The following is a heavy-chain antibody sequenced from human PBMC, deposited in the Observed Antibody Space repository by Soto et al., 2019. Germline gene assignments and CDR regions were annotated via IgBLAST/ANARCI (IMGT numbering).Heavy chain of an antibody. CDR3: TTDILPSYYYDSSGYIEIDY. V-gene: IGHV3-15*01. CDR1: GFTFRNAW. D-gene: IGHD3-22*01. Sequence: GGSLRLSCAAPGFTFRNAWMSWVRQAPGKGLEWVGRIKSKTDGGTTDYAAPVKGRFTISRDDSKNTLYLQMNSLKTEDTAVYYCTTDILPSYYYDSSGYIEIDYCGQGTLVTVPQ. CDR2: IKSKTDGGTT. J-gene: IGHJ4*02.